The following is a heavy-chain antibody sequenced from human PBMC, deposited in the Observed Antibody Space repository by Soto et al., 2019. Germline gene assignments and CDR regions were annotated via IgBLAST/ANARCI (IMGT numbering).Heavy chain of an antibody. Sequence: GXSVKVSCKASVGTFSTYTFSWVRQAPGQGLEWMGRIIPIFGTPYYAQKFQGRVTITADKSTSTVYMELSGLGSDDTAVYFCARGLECRGYCLDKPTWFGPWGQGTLVTVSS. V-gene: IGHV1-69*06. CDR3: ARGLECRGYCLDKPTWFGP. CDR2: IIPIFGTP. CDR1: VGTFSTYT. J-gene: IGHJ5*02. D-gene: IGHD2-15*01.